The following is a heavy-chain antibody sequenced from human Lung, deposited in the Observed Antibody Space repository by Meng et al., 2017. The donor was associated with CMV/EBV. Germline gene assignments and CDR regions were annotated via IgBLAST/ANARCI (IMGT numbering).Heavy chain of an antibody. D-gene: IGHD3-22*01. Sequence: QVRLVQFGAEVKKPGASVKVSCKASGYTFTNYNINWVRQATGQGLEWMGRINPNGDGTIYAQDFQGRLTITRDTSISTAYMELSRLRSDDTAVYYCALDYDRYGYYYAFDYWGQGTLVTVSS. CDR3: ALDYDRYGYYYAFDY. V-gene: IGHV1-2*06. J-gene: IGHJ4*02. CDR1: GYTFTNYN. CDR2: INPNGDGT.